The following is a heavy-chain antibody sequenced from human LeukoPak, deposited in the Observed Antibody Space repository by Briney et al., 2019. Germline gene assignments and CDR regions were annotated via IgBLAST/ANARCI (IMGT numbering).Heavy chain of an antibody. J-gene: IGHJ6*02. Sequence: SETLSLTCAVYGGSFSGYYWSWIRQPPGKGLEWIGYIYYSGSINYNPSLKSRVTISVDTSKNQFSLKLSSVTAADTAVYYCARVGGGNYYYYGMDVWGQGTTVSVSS. CDR3: ARVGGGNYYYYGMDV. V-gene: IGHV4-59*08. D-gene: IGHD2-15*01. CDR2: IYYSGSI. CDR1: GGSFSGYY.